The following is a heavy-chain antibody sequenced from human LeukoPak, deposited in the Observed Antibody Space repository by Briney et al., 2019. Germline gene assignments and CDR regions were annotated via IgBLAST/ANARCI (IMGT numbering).Heavy chain of an antibody. CDR1: ELPLGGYG. CDR2: IKQDGSEK. Sequence: GGPWRLSCPAPELPLGGYGLGGFGRPPGKGLEWVANIKQDGSEKYYVDSVKGRFTISRDNAKNSLYLQMNSLKTEDTAEYYCARGLHEWGQGTLVTVSS. J-gene: IGHJ4*02. CDR3: ARGLHE. V-gene: IGHV3-7*01.